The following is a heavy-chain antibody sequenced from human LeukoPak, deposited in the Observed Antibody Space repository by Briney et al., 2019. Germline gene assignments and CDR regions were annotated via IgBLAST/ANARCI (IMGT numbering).Heavy chain of an antibody. V-gene: IGHV2-5*02. CDR2: IYWDDDK. CDR3: AREQQLVFDY. J-gene: IGHJ4*02. D-gene: IGHD6-13*01. CDR1: GFTLSTRGVG. Sequence: SGPTLVKPTQTLTLTCTFSGFTLSTRGVGVGWIRHPPGRALEWLALIYWDDDKRYSPSLKSRLTITKDTSNNQVVLTMTNMDPVDTATYYCAREQQLVFDYWGQGTLVTVSS.